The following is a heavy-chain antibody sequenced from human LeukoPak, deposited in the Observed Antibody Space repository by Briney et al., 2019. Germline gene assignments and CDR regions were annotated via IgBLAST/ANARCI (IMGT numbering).Heavy chain of an antibody. D-gene: IGHD1-26*01. Sequence: ASVKVSCKASGYTFTSYDINWVRQATGQGLEWMGWMNPNSGNTGYAQKFQGRITMTRDTSISTAYMELSRLRSDDTAVYYCARVTVGATNDYPSDYWGQGTLVTVSS. CDR3: ARVTVGATNDYPSDY. J-gene: IGHJ4*02. CDR2: MNPNSGNT. CDR1: GYTFTSYD. V-gene: IGHV1-8*01.